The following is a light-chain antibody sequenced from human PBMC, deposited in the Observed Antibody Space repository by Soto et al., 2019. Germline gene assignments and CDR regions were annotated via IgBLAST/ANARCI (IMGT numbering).Light chain of an antibody. CDR3: QQRSNWPLT. J-gene: IGKJ4*01. CDR2: DAS. CDR1: QSVGSY. Sequence: EIVLTQSPATLSLSPGERATLSCRASQSVGSYLAGYQQKPGQAPTLLIFDASNRATGIPARFSGSESGADFTLTISSLEPEDFAVYYCQQRSNWPLTFGGGTKVDIK. V-gene: IGKV3-11*01.